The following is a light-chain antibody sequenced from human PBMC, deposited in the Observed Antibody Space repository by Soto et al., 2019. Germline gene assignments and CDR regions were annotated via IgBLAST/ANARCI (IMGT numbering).Light chain of an antibody. Sequence: EIVMTQSPATLSVSPGGRATLSCRASESVDSNLAWYQQKFGQPPRLLIYKASNRSTGIPARFSGRGSGSEFILTISGLQSEDVAVFYCQQYILRPYTFGQGTKVEI. CDR2: KAS. CDR3: QQYILRPYT. J-gene: IGKJ2*01. V-gene: IGKV3D-15*01. CDR1: ESVDSN.